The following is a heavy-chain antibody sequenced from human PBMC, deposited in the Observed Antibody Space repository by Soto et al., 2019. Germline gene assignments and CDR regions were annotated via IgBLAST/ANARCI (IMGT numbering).Heavy chain of an antibody. V-gene: IGHV3-30*18. CDR2: ISYDGSNK. CDR3: VKSCISTSGLDDYYYGMDV. D-gene: IGHD2-2*01. J-gene: IGHJ6*02. Sequence: PGGFLRLSCAASGVTFISYGMHWVRQAPGKGLEWVAVISYDGSNKYYADSVKGRFTISRDNSKNTLYLQMNSLRAEDTAVYYFVKSCISTSGLDDYYYGMDVWGQGTTVTVSS. CDR1: GVTFISYG.